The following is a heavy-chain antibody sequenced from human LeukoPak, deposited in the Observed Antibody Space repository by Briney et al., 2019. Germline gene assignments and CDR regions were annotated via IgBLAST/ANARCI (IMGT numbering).Heavy chain of an antibody. Sequence: PSETLSLTCTVSGGSISSFHWGWIRQPPGKGLEWIGYIYYSGSTIYNPSLKSRVTISIDTSKNQFSLKLSSVTAADTAVYYCARRPGAFTFDYWGQGTLVTVSS. V-gene: IGHV4-59*12. J-gene: IGHJ4*02. CDR1: GGSISSFH. CDR3: ARRPGAFTFDY. D-gene: IGHD2-2*01. CDR2: IYYSGST.